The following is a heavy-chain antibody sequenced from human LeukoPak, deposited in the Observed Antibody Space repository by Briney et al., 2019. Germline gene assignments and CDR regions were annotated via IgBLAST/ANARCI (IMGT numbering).Heavy chain of an antibody. V-gene: IGHV3-11*01. Sequence: GGSLRLSCAASGFTFSDYYMSWIRQAPGKGLEWVSYISSSGNSISYADSVKGRFTISRDNAKNSLYLQMDSLRAEDTAVYYCAHGAMYQLDYWGQGTLVTVSS. J-gene: IGHJ4*02. CDR2: ISSSGNSI. CDR1: GFTFSDYY. D-gene: IGHD2-2*01. CDR3: AHGAMYQLDY.